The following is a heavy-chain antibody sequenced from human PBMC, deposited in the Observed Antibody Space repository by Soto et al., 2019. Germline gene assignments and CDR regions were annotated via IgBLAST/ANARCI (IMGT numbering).Heavy chain of an antibody. J-gene: IGHJ6*02. CDR2: IYPGDSDT. V-gene: IGHV5-51*01. D-gene: IGHD5-18*01. CDR3: ATTPRGYSYGYDRSSWKDYYYYGMDV. Sequence: PGESLKISCKGSGYSFTSYWIGWVRQMPGKGLEWMGIIYPGDSDTRYSPSFQGQVTIAADKSISTAYLQWSSLKAADTAMYYCATTPRGYSYGYDRSSWKDYYYYGMDVWGQGTTVTVSS. CDR1: GYSFTSYW.